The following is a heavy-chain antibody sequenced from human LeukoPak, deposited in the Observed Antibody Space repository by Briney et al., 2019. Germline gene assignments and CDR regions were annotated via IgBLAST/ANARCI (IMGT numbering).Heavy chain of an antibody. CDR3: ARGGCSGGSCYRSFDY. V-gene: IGHV4-34*01. CDR2: INHSGST. CDR1: GGSFSGYY. J-gene: IGHJ4*02. Sequence: SETLSPTCAVYGGSFSGYYWSWIRQPPGKGLEWIGEINHSGSTNYNPSLKSRVTISVDTSKNQFSLKLSSVTAADTAVYYCARGGCSGGSCYRSFDYWGQGTLVTVSS. D-gene: IGHD2-15*01.